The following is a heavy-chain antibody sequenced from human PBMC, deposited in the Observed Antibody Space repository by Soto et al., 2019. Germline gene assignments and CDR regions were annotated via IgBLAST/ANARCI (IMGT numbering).Heavy chain of an antibody. J-gene: IGHJ6*02. CDR3: AREPGTMIGSYGIDV. Sequence: QVQLQESGPGLVKPSETLSLTCAVSGYSISSGYYWGWIRQPPGKGLEWIGSIYHSGSTYYNPSLKSRVTMSVDTSKSQFSLKLSSVTAADTAVYYCAREPGTMIGSYGIDVWGQETTVTVSS. CDR1: GYSISSGYY. V-gene: IGHV4-38-2*02. D-gene: IGHD3-22*01. CDR2: IYHSGST.